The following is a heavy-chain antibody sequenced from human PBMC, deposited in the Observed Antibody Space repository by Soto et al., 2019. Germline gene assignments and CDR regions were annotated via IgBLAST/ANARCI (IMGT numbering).Heavy chain of an antibody. CDR2: IYYSGST. V-gene: IGHV4-59*01. Sequence: PSETLSLTCTVSGGSIISYYWSWSRQPPGKGLEWIGYIYYSGSTNYNPSLKSRVTISVDTSKNQFSLKLSSVTAADTAVYYCARYSSSSRFGWGSGWYYFDYWGQGTLVTVSS. CDR3: ARYSSSSRFGWGSGWYYFDY. D-gene: IGHD6-6*01. CDR1: GGSIISYY. J-gene: IGHJ4*02.